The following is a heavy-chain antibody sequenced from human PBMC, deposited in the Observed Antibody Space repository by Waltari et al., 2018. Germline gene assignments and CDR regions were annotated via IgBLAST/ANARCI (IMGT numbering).Heavy chain of an antibody. V-gene: IGHV5-51*01. Sequence: EVQLVQSGAEVKKTGESLKISCKGSGYSFTRYWIGWVRQVPGKGLEWMGIIYTRDSDTRYSPSFPGQVSISAFQSISTAYLQSSSLKASDTAMYFCAGQSPIAVAGYYFDYWGQGTLFTVSS. D-gene: IGHD6-19*01. CDR3: AGQSPIAVAGYYFDY. J-gene: IGHJ4*02. CDR1: GYSFTRYW. CDR2: IYTRDSDT.